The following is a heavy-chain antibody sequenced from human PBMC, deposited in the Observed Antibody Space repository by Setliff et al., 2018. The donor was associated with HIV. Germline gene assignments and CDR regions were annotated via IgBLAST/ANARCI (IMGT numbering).Heavy chain of an antibody. D-gene: IGHD1-26*01. J-gene: IGHJ5*02. CDR2: IYPDDSNT. V-gene: IGHV5-51*01. CDR3: VRYSGSSYRSNWFDP. Sequence: GESLKISCKAVDYTFTNHWIGWVRQKPGKGLEWMGIIYPDDSNTRYSPSFRGQVTISADMSISTAYLQWSSLQASDTAMYYCVRYSGSSYRSNWFDPWGQGTRVTVSS. CDR1: DYTFTNHW.